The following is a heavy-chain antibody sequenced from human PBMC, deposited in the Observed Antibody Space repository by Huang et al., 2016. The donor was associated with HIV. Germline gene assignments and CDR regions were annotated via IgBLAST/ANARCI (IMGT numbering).Heavy chain of an antibody. CDR3: ARDSQQWLVEDY. Sequence: EVQLVESGGGLVQPGGSLRLSCAASGFTFSSYWIHWVRQAPGKGLGGVSRINSDGSSTSYADSVKGRFTISRDNAKNTLYLQMNSLRAEDTAVYYCARDSQQWLVEDYWGQGTLVTVSS. CDR1: GFTFSSYW. D-gene: IGHD6-19*01. J-gene: IGHJ4*02. V-gene: IGHV3-74*01. CDR2: INSDGSST.